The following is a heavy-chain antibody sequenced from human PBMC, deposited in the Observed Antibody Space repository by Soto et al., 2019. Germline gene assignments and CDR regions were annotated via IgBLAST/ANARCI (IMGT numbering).Heavy chain of an antibody. CDR3: ANTVSNSWYISDY. J-gene: IGHJ4*02. CDR1: GFTFSSYA. V-gene: IGHV3-23*01. D-gene: IGHD6-13*01. Sequence: PGGSLRLSCAASGFTFSSYAMSWVRQAPGKGLEWVSVISGSGGNAYYADSVKGRFTISRDNSKNTLYLQMNSLRVEDAAIYYCANTVSNSWYISDYWGQGTLVTV. CDR2: ISGSGGNA.